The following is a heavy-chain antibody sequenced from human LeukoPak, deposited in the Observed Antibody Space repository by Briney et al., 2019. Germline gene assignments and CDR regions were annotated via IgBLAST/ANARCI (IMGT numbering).Heavy chain of an antibody. CDR2: IYSSVT. Sequence: SETLSLTCTVSGDSISSSSYYWGWIRQPPGKGLEWIASIYSSVTYYNPSLKSRVTISVDTSKNQFSLNLSSVTAADTAVYYCASRPFLWGFAYWGQGTLVTVSS. V-gene: IGHV4-39*01. CDR1: GDSISSSSYY. J-gene: IGHJ4*02. CDR3: ASRPFLWGFAY. D-gene: IGHD3-16*01.